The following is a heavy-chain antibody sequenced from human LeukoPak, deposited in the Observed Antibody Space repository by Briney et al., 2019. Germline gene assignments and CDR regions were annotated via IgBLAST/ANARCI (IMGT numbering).Heavy chain of an antibody. CDR1: GYTFTGYY. V-gene: IGHV1-2*04. CDR2: INPNSGGT. CDR3: ARSGYSYGSRHYYFDY. D-gene: IGHD5-18*01. J-gene: IGHJ4*02. Sequence: GASVKVSCKASGYTFTGYYMHWVRQAPGQGLEWMGWINPNSGGTNYAQKFQGWVTMTRDTSISTAYMELSRLRSDDTAVYYCARSGYSYGSRHYYFDYWGQGTLVTVSS.